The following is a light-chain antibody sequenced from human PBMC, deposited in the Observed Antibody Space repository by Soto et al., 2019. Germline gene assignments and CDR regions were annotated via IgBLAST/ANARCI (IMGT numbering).Light chain of an antibody. V-gene: IGKV3-20*01. CDR3: QHYGSSPPRVT. J-gene: IGKJ4*01. CDR1: QSVSSY. Sequence: EIVLTQSPATLSVSPGERATLSCRASQSVSSYLAWYQQKPGQAPRLLIYGASSRATGIPDRFSGSGSKTEFTLTISRLEPEDFAVYYCQHYGSSPPRVTFGGGTKVDIK. CDR2: GAS.